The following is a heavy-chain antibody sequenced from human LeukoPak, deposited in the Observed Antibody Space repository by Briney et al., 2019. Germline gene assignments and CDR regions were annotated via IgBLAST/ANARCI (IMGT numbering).Heavy chain of an antibody. CDR2: ISYDGSNK. Sequence: GGSLRLSCAASGFTFSSYAMHWVRQAPGKGLEWVAVISYDGSNKYYADSVKGRFTISRDNSKNTLYLQMNSLRAEDTAVYYCARGGRMTTVTKIDYWGQGTLVTVSS. D-gene: IGHD4-17*01. CDR3: ARGGRMTTVTKIDY. J-gene: IGHJ4*02. CDR1: GFTFSSYA. V-gene: IGHV3-30*04.